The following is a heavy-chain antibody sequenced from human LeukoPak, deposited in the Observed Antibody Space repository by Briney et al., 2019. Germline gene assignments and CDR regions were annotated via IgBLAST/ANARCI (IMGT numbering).Heavy chain of an antibody. Sequence: GESLRLSCVASGFSVATYDMYWVRQAAGRGLEWVSAIGTNHDTYYLGSVKGRFTISRENAKNSFSLQMNYLRVEDTAVYYCTREWRGIASHYDGMDVWGQGTKVTVSS. J-gene: IGHJ6*02. D-gene: IGHD6-6*01. CDR3: TREWRGIASHYDGMDV. CDR1: GFSVATYD. CDR2: IGTNHDT. V-gene: IGHV3-13*01.